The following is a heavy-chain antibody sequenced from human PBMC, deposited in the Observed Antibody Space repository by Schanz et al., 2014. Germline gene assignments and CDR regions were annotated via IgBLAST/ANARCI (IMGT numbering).Heavy chain of an antibody. J-gene: IGHJ2*01. Sequence: EVHLLESGGGLVPPGGSLRLSCAASGFNFSDYAMCWVRQAPGKGLVWVSRIKSDGSSTSYADSVKGRFTISRDNAKNTLYLQMNSLRAEDTAIYYCAKDAPYPFDLWGRGTLITVSS. CDR3: AKDAPYPFDL. CDR2: IKSDGSST. CDR1: GFNFSDYA. V-gene: IGHV3-23*01.